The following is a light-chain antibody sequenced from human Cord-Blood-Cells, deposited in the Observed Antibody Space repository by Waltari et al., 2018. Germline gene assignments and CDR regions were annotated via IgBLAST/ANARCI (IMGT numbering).Light chain of an antibody. CDR3: QKYNSAPPNT. J-gene: IGKJ2*01. V-gene: IGKV1-27*01. CDR1: QGISTY. CDR2: AAS. Sequence: DIQMTQSPSSLSASVGDRVTITCRASQGISTYLAWYQQKPGKVPKLLIYAASTLQSGVPSRFSGSGSGTDFTLTISSLQPEDVATYYCQKYNSAPPNTFGQGTKLEIK.